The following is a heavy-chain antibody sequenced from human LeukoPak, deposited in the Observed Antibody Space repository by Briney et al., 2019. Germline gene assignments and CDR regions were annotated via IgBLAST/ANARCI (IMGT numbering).Heavy chain of an antibody. V-gene: IGHV4-61*02. CDR2: IYTSGST. CDR3: ARARGGIAAADAFDI. D-gene: IGHD6-13*01. CDR1: GGSISSGSYY. Sequence: PSETLSLTCTVSGGSISSGSYYWSWIRQPTGKGLEWIGRIYTSGSTNYNPSLKSRVTISVDTSKNQFSLKLSSVTAADTAVYYCARARGGIAAADAFDIWGQGTMVTVSS. J-gene: IGHJ3*02.